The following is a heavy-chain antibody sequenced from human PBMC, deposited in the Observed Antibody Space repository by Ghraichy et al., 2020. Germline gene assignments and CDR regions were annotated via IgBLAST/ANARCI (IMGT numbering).Heavy chain of an antibody. D-gene: IGHD4-23*01. V-gene: IGHV4-30-2*01. J-gene: IGHJ4*02. CDR2: IYHSGST. CDR3: ARGPLRWGTTPSDYYVDY. CDR1: GGSISSGGYS. Sequence: LSLTCAVSGGSISSGGYSWSWIRQPPGKGLEWIGYIYHSGSTYYNPSLKSRVTISVDRSKNQFSLKLSSVTAADTAVYYCARGPLRWGTTPSDYYVDYGGEGTLVTVSA.